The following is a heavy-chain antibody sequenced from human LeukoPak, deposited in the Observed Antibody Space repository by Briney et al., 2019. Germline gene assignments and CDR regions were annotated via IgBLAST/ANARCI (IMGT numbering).Heavy chain of an antibody. Sequence: ASVKVSCKASGGTFSSYAISWVRQALGQGLEWMGRIIPILGIANYAQKFQGRVTITADKSTSTAYMELSSLRSEDTAVYYCARDNDVGASNYWGQGTLVTVSS. J-gene: IGHJ4*02. CDR1: GGTFSSYA. D-gene: IGHD1-26*01. CDR2: IIPILGIA. V-gene: IGHV1-69*04. CDR3: ARDNDVGASNY.